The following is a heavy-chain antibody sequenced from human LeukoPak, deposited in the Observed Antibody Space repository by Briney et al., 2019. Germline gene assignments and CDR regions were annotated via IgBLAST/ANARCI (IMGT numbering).Heavy chain of an antibody. D-gene: IGHD3-22*01. CDR1: GGTFSSYA. Sequence: ASVKVSCKASGGTFSSYATSWVRQAPGQGLEWMGGIIPIFGTANYAQKFQGRVTITADESTSTAYMELSSLRSEDTAVYYCARDPYLNYYDSSGPLDYWGQGTLVTVSS. CDR2: IIPIFGTA. J-gene: IGHJ4*02. CDR3: ARDPYLNYYDSSGPLDY. V-gene: IGHV1-69*13.